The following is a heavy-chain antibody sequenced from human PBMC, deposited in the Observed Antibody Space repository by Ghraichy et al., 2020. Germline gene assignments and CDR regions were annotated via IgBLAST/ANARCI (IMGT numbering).Heavy chain of an antibody. CDR1: GFTFNTYS. CDR2: ISSGSTVI. D-gene: IGHD3-22*01. J-gene: IGHJ4*02. CDR3: ARVRSGSYYYFDS. V-gene: IGHV3-48*02. Sequence: GGSLRLSCAASGFTFNTYSMMWVRQAPGKGLEWVSYISSGSTVIYYADSVKGRFTISRDNAEDSLYLQMISLRDEDTAVYYCARVRSGSYYYFDSWGQGTLVTVSS.